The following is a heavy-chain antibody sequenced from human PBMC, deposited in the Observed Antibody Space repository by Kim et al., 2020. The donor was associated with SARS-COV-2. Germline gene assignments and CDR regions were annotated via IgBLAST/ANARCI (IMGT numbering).Heavy chain of an antibody. J-gene: IGHJ6*01. CDR1: GCTLSSSSFY. CDR3: SRHQRYSSAWYVAFYY. V-gene: IGHV4-39*01. Sequence: SETLSLTCTVSGCTLSSSSFYWGCILPSPGKWRVAIGTADYSGKTYYNPSLKSLVTLTVDTSKNQFSLKLGSVTAEDTADYYSSRHQRYSSAWYVAFYY. D-gene: IGHD6-19*01. CDR2: ADYSGKT.